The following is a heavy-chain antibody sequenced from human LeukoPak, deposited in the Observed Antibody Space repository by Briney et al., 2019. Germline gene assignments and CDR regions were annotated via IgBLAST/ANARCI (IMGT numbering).Heavy chain of an antibody. CDR1: GGTFSSYA. CDR3: ATSYLTHPY. J-gene: IGHJ4*02. V-gene: IGHV1-69*06. Sequence: ASVKVSCKASGGTFSSYAISWVRQAPGQGLEWMGGIIPIFGTANYAQKFQGRVTMTEDTSTDTAYMELSSLRSEDTAVYYCATSYLTHPYWGQGTLVTVSS. CDR2: IIPIFGTA. D-gene: IGHD4/OR15-4a*01.